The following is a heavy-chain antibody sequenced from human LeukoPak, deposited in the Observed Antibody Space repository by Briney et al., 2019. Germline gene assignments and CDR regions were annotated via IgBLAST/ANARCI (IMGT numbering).Heavy chain of an antibody. V-gene: IGHV3-74*01. Sequence: GGSLRLSCAASGFTFSTYWMHWVRQAPGKGLVWVSRINTDGSSTNYADSVKGRFTISRDNTKNTLYLQMNSLRAEDTAVYYCTRGGVDYWGQGALVTVSP. CDR1: GFTFSTYW. J-gene: IGHJ4*02. CDR2: INTDGSST. CDR3: TRGGVDY. D-gene: IGHD3-16*01.